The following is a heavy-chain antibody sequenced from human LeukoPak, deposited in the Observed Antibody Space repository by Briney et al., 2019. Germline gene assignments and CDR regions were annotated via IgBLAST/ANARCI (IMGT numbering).Heavy chain of an antibody. D-gene: IGHD3-10*01. CDR3: ARGGVREIQKIDY. CDR2: INPNSGGT. CDR1: GYTFTGYY. J-gene: IGHJ4*02. V-gene: IGHV1-2*04. Sequence: ASVKVSCKASGYTFTGYYMHWVRQAPGQGLEWMGWINPNSGGTNYAQKFQGWVTMTRDTSISTAYMELSSLRSEDTAVYYCARGGVREIQKIDYWGQGTPVTVSS.